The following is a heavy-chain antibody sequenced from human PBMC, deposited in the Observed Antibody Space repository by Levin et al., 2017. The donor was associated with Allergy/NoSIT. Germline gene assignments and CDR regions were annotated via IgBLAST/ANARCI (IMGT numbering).Heavy chain of an antibody. D-gene: IGHD1-26*01. J-gene: IGHJ4*02. CDR3: AGYGSTWDFDS. Sequence: GESLKISCAASGFIFSSNWLSWVRQAPGKGLEWVAHIKQAGSEKYYVDSVKGRFTISRDNAKNSLYLQMNNLRIEDTAVYYCAGYGSTWDFDSWGQGTLVTVSS. V-gene: IGHV3-7*01. CDR2: IKQAGSEK. CDR1: GFIFSSNW.